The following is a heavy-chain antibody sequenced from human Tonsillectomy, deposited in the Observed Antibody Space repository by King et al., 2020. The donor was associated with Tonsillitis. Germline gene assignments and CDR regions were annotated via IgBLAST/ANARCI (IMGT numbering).Heavy chain of an antibody. Sequence: VQLVESGGGLVQPGGSLRLSCEASGFTFSDYSLNWVRQAPGKGLEWVSYISSSSGSKYYADSVKGRFTISRDNAKNSLYLQMNSLRAEDTAVYYCARDHCSSIRCSDALEIWGQGTVVTVSS. CDR3: ARDHCSSIRCSDALEI. CDR2: ISSSSGSK. V-gene: IGHV3-48*01. J-gene: IGHJ3*02. D-gene: IGHD2-2*01. CDR1: GFTFSDYS.